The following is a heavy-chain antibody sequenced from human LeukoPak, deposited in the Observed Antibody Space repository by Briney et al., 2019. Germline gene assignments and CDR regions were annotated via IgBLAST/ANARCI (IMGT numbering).Heavy chain of an antibody. Sequence: SETLSLTCAVYGGSFSGYYWSWIRQPPGKGLEWSGEINHRGSTNYNPSLKSRVTISVDTSKNQFPLKLSSVTAADTAVYYCARDPLIRVAAAGSRYYYYYGMDVWGQGTTVTVSS. D-gene: IGHD6-13*01. V-gene: IGHV4-34*01. CDR3: ARDPLIRVAAAGSRYYYYYGMDV. J-gene: IGHJ6*02. CDR2: INHRGST. CDR1: GGSFSGYY.